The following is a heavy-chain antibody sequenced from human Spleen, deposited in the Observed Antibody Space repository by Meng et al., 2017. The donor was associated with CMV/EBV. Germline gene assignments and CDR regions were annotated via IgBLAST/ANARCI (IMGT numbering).Heavy chain of an antibody. D-gene: IGHD4-23*01. CDR1: GFTFGDYA. Sequence: GGSLRLSCTASGFTFGDYAMSWVRQAPGKGLEWVGFIRSKAYGGTTEYAASVKGRFTVSRDDSKSIAYLQMNSLKTEDTAVYYCSRGDFGGNSFYYYGMDVWGQGTTVTVSS. J-gene: IGHJ6*02. CDR2: IRSKAYGGTT. CDR3: SRGDFGGNSFYYYGMDV. V-gene: IGHV3-49*04.